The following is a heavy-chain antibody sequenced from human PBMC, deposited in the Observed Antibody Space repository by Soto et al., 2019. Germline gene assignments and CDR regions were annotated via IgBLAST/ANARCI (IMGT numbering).Heavy chain of an antibody. D-gene: IGHD3-9*01. V-gene: IGHV1-69*13. CDR2: IIPIFGTA. CDR3: ARSANYDFLTGQFDY. CDR1: GGTFSSYA. Sequence: SVTVSCKASGGTFSSYAIIWVRQAPGQGLEWMGGIIPIFGTANYAQKFQGRVTITADESTSTAYMELSSLRSEDTAVYYCARSANYDFLTGQFDYWGQGTLVTVSS. J-gene: IGHJ4*02.